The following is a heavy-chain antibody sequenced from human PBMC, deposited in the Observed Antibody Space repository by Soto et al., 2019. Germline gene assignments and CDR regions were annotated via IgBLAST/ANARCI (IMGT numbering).Heavy chain of an antibody. Sequence: QVQLVESGGGLVKPGGPLRLSCAASGFTFSDYCMSWIRQAPGKGLEWVSYISSSGSTIYYAASVKGRFTSSRDNAKNSLYLQMNSLRAEDTAVYYCARDPRQYYFDYWGQGTLVTVSS. J-gene: IGHJ4*02. CDR1: GFTFSDYC. CDR2: ISSSGSTI. CDR3: ARDPRQYYFDY. V-gene: IGHV3-11*01.